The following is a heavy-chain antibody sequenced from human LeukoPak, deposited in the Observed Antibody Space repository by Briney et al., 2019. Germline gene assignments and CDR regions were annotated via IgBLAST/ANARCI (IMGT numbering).Heavy chain of an antibody. V-gene: IGHV3-64D*06. J-gene: IGHJ5*02. CDR1: GFTFSSYA. CDR3: VKQGFRIELDP. D-gene: IGHD2-15*01. CDR2: ISSNGGST. Sequence: PGGSLRLSCSASGFTFSSYAMHWVRQAPGKGLEYVSAISSNGGSTYYADSVKGRFTISRDNSKNTLYLQMSSLRAEDTAVYYCVKQGFRIELDPWGQGTLVTVSS.